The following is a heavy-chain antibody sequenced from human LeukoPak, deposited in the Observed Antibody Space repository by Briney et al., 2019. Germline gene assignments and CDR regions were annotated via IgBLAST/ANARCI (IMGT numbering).Heavy chain of an antibody. CDR2: ISAYNGNT. D-gene: IGHD2-2*01. J-gene: IGHJ4*02. CDR1: DYTFTSYG. V-gene: IGHV1-18*01. Sequence: ASVKVSCKASDYTFTSYGISWVRQAPGQGLEWMVWISAYNGNTNYAHKLQGRVTMTTDTSTSTVYMELRSLRSDDTAVYYCARDCSSTSCYVVGPFDYWGQGTLVTVSS. CDR3: ARDCSSTSCYVVGPFDY.